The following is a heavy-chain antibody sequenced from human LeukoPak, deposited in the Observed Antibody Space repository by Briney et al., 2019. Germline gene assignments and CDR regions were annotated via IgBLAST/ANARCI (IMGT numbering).Heavy chain of an antibody. D-gene: IGHD5-24*01. CDR1: GYTFTSYA. V-gene: IGHV7-4-1*02. Sequence: ASVRVSCKASGYTFTSYAMNWVRQAPGQGLEWMGWINTNTGNPTYAQGFTGRFVFSLDTSVSTAYLQISSLKAEDTAVYYCARGDSLRGYYYYYMDVWGKGTTVTVSS. J-gene: IGHJ6*03. CDR2: INTNTGNP. CDR3: ARGDSLRGYYYYYMDV.